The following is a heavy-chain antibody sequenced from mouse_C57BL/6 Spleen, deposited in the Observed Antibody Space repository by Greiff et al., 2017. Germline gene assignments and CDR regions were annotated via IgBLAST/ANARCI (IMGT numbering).Heavy chain of an antibody. CDR2: IYPGDGDT. J-gene: IGHJ2*01. CDR1: GYAFSSYW. D-gene: IGHD2-2*01. Sequence: QVHVKQSGAELVKPGASVKISCKASGYAFSSYWMNWVKQRPGKGLEWIGQIYPGDGDTNYNGQFKGKARLTADNSSSTAYMQLSSLTAEDSAVYFCARPGGYDGRADYWGQGTTLTVSS. V-gene: IGHV1-80*01. CDR3: ARPGGYDGRADY.